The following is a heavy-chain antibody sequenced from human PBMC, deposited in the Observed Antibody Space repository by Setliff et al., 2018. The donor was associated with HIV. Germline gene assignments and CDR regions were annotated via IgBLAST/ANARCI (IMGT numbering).Heavy chain of an antibody. Sequence: SVKVSCKASGYTFTSDYIHWVRQAPGQGLEWMGGIIPIFGTANYAQKFQGRVTITTDESTSTAYMELSSLRSEDTAVYYCASDYYDSSGYPQGAFDIWGQGTMVTVSS. CDR1: GYTFTSDY. V-gene: IGHV1-69*05. CDR3: ASDYYDSSGYPQGAFDI. D-gene: IGHD3-22*01. J-gene: IGHJ3*02. CDR2: IIPIFGTA.